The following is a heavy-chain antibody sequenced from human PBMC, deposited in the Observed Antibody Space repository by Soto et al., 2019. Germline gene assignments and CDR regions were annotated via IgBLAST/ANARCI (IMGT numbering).Heavy chain of an antibody. J-gene: IGHJ3*02. CDR1: GFTFSSYS. CDR2: ISSSSSYI. CDR3: ARGGYSYGGAGAFDI. Sequence: GGSLRLSCAASGFTFSSYSMNWVRQAPGKGLEWVSSISSSSSYIYYADSVKGRFTISRDNAKNSLYLQMNSLRAEDTAVYYCARGGYSYGGAGAFDIWGQGTMVTVSS. V-gene: IGHV3-21*01. D-gene: IGHD5-18*01.